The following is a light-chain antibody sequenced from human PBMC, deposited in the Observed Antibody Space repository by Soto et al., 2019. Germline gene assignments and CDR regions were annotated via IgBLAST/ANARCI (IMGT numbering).Light chain of an antibody. CDR3: QQYGSSGT. CDR2: GAS. J-gene: IGKJ1*01. CDR1: QSVSSSY. V-gene: IGKV3-20*01. Sequence: EIVLTQSPVTLSLSPWERATLSCRASQSVSSSYLAWYQQKPGQAPRLLIYGASNRATGIPDRFSGSGSGTDFTLTISRLEPEDFAVYYCQQYGSSGTFGQGTKVDI.